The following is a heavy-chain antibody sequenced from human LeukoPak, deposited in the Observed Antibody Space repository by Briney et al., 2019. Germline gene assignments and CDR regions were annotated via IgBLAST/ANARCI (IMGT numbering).Heavy chain of an antibody. D-gene: IGHD3-10*01. J-gene: IGHJ4*02. V-gene: IGHV3-23*01. Sequence: GGSLRLSCAASGFTFSSYAMSWVRQAPGKGLEWVSAISGNGGSTYYADSVKGRFTISRDNSKNTLYLQMNSLRAEDTAVYYCAKDKAMVRGVLDYWGQGTLVTVSS. CDR3: AKDKAMVRGVLDY. CDR2: ISGNGGST. CDR1: GFTFSSYA.